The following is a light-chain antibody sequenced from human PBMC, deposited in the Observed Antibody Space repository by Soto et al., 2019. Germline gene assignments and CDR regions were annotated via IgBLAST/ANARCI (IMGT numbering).Light chain of an antibody. Sequence: EIVLTQSPATLSLSPGERTTLSCRASQTVSSSLAWYQQKPGQAPRLLIYEASNRATGIPARFSGSGSGADVTLTISSLEPEDFALYYCRQHINWPLTFGGGTKVEIK. CDR1: QTVSSS. CDR2: EAS. CDR3: RQHINWPLT. J-gene: IGKJ4*01. V-gene: IGKV3-11*01.